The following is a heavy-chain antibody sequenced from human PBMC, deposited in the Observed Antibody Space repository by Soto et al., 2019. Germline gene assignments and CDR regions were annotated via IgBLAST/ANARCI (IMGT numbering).Heavy chain of an antibody. CDR2: ISYDGSNK. J-gene: IGHJ6*02. CDR1: GFTFSSYG. V-gene: IGHV3-30*18. CDR3: AKDFYDFWSGPYYYYGMDV. Sequence: PGGSLRLSCAASGFTFSSYGMHWVRQAPGKGLEWVAVISYDGSNKYYADSVKGRFTISRDNPKNTLYLQMNSLRAEDTAVYYCAKDFYDFWSGPYYYYGMDVWGQGTTVTVSS. D-gene: IGHD3-3*01.